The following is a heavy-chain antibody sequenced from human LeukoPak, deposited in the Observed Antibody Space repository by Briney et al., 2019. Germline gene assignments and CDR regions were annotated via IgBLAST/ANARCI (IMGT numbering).Heavy chain of an antibody. Sequence: GGSLRLSCTASGFTFSTYDFHWVRQGKRLEWVASIGSSGDTFYAGSAKGRFTISRDNAKNSLYLQMNSLRAEDTAVYYCARVWYSGYDYVFDYWGQGTLVTVSS. CDR3: ARVWYSGYDYVFDY. V-gene: IGHV3-13*01. J-gene: IGHJ4*02. D-gene: IGHD5-12*01. CDR1: GFTFSTYD. CDR2: IGSSGDT.